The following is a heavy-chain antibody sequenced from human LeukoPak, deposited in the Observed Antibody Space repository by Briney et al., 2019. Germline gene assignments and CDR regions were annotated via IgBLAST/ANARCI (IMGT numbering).Heavy chain of an antibody. CDR3: ARPSSSWPGDAFDI. V-gene: IGHV7-4-1*02. CDR1: GYTFTSYA. D-gene: IGHD6-13*01. J-gene: IGHJ3*02. Sequence: ASVKVSCRASGYTFTSYAMTWVRQAPGQGLEWMGWINTNTGNPTYAQGFTGRFVFSLDTSVSTSYLQISSLKAEDTAVFYCARPSSSWPGDAFDIWGQGTMVTVSS. CDR2: INTNTGNP.